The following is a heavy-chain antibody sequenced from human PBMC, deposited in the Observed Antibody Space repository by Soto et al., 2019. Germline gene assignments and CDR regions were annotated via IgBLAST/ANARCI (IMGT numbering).Heavy chain of an antibody. V-gene: IGHV3-23*01. D-gene: IGHD3-10*01. J-gene: IGHJ4*02. CDR3: SKVQKRGGFDY. Sequence: EVQLLESGGGLVQPGGSLRLSCAASGFTFSSYAMSWVRQAPGKGLEWVSGFSDSGGSTYYADSVKGRFTISRDNAKNTLYLQINSLRAEDTAVYYCSKVQKRGGFDYWGQGTLVTVSS. CDR1: GFTFSSYA. CDR2: FSDSGGST.